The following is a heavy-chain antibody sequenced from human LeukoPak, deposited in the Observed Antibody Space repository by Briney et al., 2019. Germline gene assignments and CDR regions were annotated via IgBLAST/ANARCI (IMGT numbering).Heavy chain of an antibody. Sequence: PGGSLSFSCAAPGFTFSNIWMHWVRQAPGKGLVWVSRINSDGSSRNYADSVKGRFTISRDNAKNTLYLQRNSLRAEDTAVYYCASASSHRIAAGGDYWGQGTLVTVSS. CDR2: INSDGSSR. CDR3: ASASSHRIAAGGDY. J-gene: IGHJ4*02. CDR1: GFTFSNIW. V-gene: IGHV3-74*01. D-gene: IGHD6-13*01.